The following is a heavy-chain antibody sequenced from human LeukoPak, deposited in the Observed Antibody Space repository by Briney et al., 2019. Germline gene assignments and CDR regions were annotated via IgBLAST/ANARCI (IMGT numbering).Heavy chain of an antibody. Sequence: GGSLRLSCAASGFTFSNYAMSWVRRAPGKGLEWVSGVSGSGGTTYYADSVKGRFTISRDNSKNTLYLQMNSLRAEDTAIYFCAKPVVRGTGFYDSWGQGTLVTVSS. V-gene: IGHV3-23*01. CDR1: GFTFSNYA. J-gene: IGHJ4*02. CDR3: AKPVVRGTGFYDS. D-gene: IGHD2-8*02. CDR2: VSGSGGTT.